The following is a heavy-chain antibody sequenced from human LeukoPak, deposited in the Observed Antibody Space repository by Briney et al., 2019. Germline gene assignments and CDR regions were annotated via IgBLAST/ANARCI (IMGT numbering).Heavy chain of an antibody. CDR1: GYTFTGYY. J-gene: IGHJ6*03. Sequence: ASVKVSCKASGYTFTGYYMHWVRQAPGQGLEWMGWMNPNSGGTNYAQKFQGRVTMTRDTSISTAYMELTRLRFDDTAVYYCAAGESVNYYFYYYMDVWGKGTTVTVSS. D-gene: IGHD4-17*01. V-gene: IGHV1-2*02. CDR2: MNPNSGGT. CDR3: AAGESVNYYFYYYMDV.